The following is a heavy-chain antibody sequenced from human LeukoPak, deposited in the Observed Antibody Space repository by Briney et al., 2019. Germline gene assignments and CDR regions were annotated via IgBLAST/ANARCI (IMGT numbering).Heavy chain of an antibody. V-gene: IGHV4-34*01. J-gene: IGHJ4*02. Sequence: SETLSLTCAVYGGSFSGYYWSWIRQPPGKGLEWVGEINHSGSTNYNPSLKSRVTISVDTSKNQFSLKLSSVTAADTAVYYCARKLVLLWFGELKGYYFDYWGQGTLATVSS. CDR2: INHSGST. CDR3: ARKLVLLWFGELKGYYFDY. CDR1: GGSFSGYY. D-gene: IGHD3-10*01.